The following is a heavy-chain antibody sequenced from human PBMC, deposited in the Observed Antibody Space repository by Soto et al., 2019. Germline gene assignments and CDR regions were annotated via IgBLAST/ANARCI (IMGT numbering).Heavy chain of an antibody. CDR1: GDSISSGDYY. J-gene: IGHJ4*02. D-gene: IGHD3-22*01. V-gene: IGHV4-30-4*01. CDR2: IYYSGST. Sequence: SETLSLTCTVSGDSISSGDYYWSWIRQPPGKGLEWIGYIYYSGSTYYNPSLKGRVSISVDTSKNQFSLQLTSVTAADTAVYYCARAYGPLDSDGYYYYSDYWGPGTLVTVSS. CDR3: ARAYGPLDSDGYYYYSDY.